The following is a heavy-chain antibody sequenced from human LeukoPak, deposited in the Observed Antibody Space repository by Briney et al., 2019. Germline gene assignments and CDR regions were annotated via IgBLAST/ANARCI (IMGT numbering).Heavy chain of an antibody. J-gene: IGHJ4*02. V-gene: IGHV3-21*01. CDR2: ISSSSSYI. CDR1: GFTFSSYS. Sequence: GGSLRLSCAASGFTFSSYSMNWVRQAPGKGLEWVSSISSSSSYIYYADSVKGRFTISRDNANNSLYLQMNSLRAEDTAVYYCARGSIGGNEGYFDYWGQGTLVTVSS. CDR3: ARGSIGGNEGYFDY. D-gene: IGHD4-23*01.